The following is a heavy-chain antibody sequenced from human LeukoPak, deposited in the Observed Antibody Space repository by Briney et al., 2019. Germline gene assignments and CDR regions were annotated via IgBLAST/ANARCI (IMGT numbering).Heavy chain of an antibody. Sequence: GGSFRLSRAASGFNFSRYVMNWVRQAAGKGLELLSYICSTSSPISYADSVKRRFNITRANAKTSLYLEMNSLRDEDTAVYYCARDPWDDVSGFSGDYWGQGTLVTVSS. CDR1: GFNFSRYV. CDR3: ARDPWDDVSGFSGDY. CDR2: ICSTSSPI. V-gene: IGHV3-48*02. J-gene: IGHJ4*02. D-gene: IGHD3-22*01.